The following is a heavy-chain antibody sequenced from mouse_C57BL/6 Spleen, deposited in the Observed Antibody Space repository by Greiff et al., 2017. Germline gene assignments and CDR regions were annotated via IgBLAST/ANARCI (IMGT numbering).Heavy chain of an antibody. CDR1: GYAFSRYW. CDR2: IYPGDGDT. Sequence: QVQLKESGAELVKPGASVKISCKASGYAFSRYWMNWVKQRPGQGLEWIGQIYPGDGDTNYNGKFKGKATLTADKSSSTAYMQLSSLTSEDSAVYFCARNYYGSGLYYFGCRGQGTTRTVSS. CDR3: ARNYYGSGLYYFGC. D-gene: IGHD1-1*01. J-gene: IGHJ2*01. V-gene: IGHV1-80*01.